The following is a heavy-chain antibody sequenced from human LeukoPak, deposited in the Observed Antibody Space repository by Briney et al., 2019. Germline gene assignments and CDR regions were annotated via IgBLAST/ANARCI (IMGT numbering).Heavy chain of an antibody. D-gene: IGHD4-23*01. CDR1: GGTFSSYA. CDR2: IIPIFGTA. J-gene: IGHJ4*02. V-gene: IGHV1-69*13. Sequence: SVKVSCKASGGTFSSYAISRVRQAPGQGLEWMGGIIPIFGTANYAQKFQGRVTITADESTSTAYMELSSLRSEDTAVYYCARGWLAETTVVTPYNYWGQGTLVTVSS. CDR3: ARGWLAETTVVTPYNY.